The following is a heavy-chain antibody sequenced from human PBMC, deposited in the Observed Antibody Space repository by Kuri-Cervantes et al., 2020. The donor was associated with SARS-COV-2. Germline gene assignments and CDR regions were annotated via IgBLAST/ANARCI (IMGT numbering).Heavy chain of an antibody. D-gene: IGHD3-3*01. CDR1: GGTFSSYA. CDR3: ARAPYDFWSGYDYYYYYMDV. J-gene: IGHJ6*03. Sequence: SVKVSCKASGGTFSSYAISWVRQAPGQGLEWMGGIIPIFGTANYAQKFQGRVTITADKSTSTAYMELSSLRSEDTAVYYCARAPYDFWSGYDYYYYYMDVWGKGTTVTVSS. CDR2: IIPIFGTA. V-gene: IGHV1-69*06.